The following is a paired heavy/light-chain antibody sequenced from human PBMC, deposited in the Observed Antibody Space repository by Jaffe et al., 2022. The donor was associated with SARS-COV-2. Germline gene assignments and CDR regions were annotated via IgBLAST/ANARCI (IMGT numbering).Heavy chain of an antibody. Sequence: EVQLVESGGGLVQPGRSLRLSCAASGFTFDDFAMHWVRQAPGKGLEWVSGISWNSATVAYADSVKGRFTISRDNAKNSLYLQMSSLRTEDTALYYCAKDPQPMYSSGPDYWGQGTLVTVSS. CDR3: AKDPQPMYSSGPDY. CDR2: ISWNSATV. V-gene: IGHV3-9*01. J-gene: IGHJ4*02. D-gene: IGHD6-19*01. CDR1: GFTFDDFA.
Light chain of an antibody. CDR2: EAS. CDR3: CSFAGSGSFV. Sequence: QSALTQPASVSGSPGQSITISCTGAWSDVGRFGLVSWYQQHPGKAPKLIIYEASKRPSGVSHRFSGSKSGNTASLTISGLQADDGADYYCCSFAGSGSFVFGTGTEVTVL. CDR1: WSDVGRFGL. J-gene: IGLJ1*01. V-gene: IGLV2-23*01.